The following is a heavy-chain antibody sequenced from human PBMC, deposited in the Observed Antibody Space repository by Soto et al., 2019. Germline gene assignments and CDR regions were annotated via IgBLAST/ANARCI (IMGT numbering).Heavy chain of an antibody. CDR3: PRDGNTAMAEYNWFDP. Sequence: ASVKVSCKASGYTFTSYAMHWVRQAPGQRLEWMGWINAGNGNTKYSQKFQGRVTITRDTSASTAYMELSSLRSEDTAVYYCPRDGNTAMAEYNWFDPWGQGTLVTVSS. V-gene: IGHV1-3*01. D-gene: IGHD5-18*01. J-gene: IGHJ5*02. CDR1: GYTFTSYA. CDR2: INAGNGNT.